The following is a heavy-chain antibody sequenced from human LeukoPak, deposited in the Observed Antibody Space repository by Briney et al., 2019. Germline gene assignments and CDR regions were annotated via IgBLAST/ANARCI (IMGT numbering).Heavy chain of an antibody. CDR2: INPASGGT. J-gene: IGHJ5*02. D-gene: IGHD2-21*01. V-gene: IGHV1-2*02. Sequence: ASVKVSCKASGYIFSGHYIQWVRQAPGQGLEWMGWINPASGGTNNAQKFHGRVNMTTDTSISTLYMELNSLRSDDTAVYYCARVLFPSGPTHCFDPWGQGTLVTVSS. CDR1: GYIFSGHY. CDR3: ARVLFPSGPTHCFDP.